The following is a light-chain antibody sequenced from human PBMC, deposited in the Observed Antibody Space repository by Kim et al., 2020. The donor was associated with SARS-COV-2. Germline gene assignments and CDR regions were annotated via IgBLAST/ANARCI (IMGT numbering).Light chain of an antibody. V-gene: IGLV2-14*03. Sequence: QSAPTQPASVSGSPGQSISISCTGTSSNIGSYNYVSWHQQHPGKAPKLMIYDVNKRPSGISSRFSGSKSGSTASLTISGLQAEDEADYYCSSFTTRSTLVFGGGTQLTVL. CDR2: DVN. CDR3: SSFTTRSTLV. CDR1: SSNIGSYNY. J-gene: IGLJ3*02.